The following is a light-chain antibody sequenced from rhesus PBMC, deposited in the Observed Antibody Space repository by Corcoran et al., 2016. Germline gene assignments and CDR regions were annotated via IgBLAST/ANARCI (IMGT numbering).Light chain of an antibody. CDR3: QQYSSRPLYS. Sequence: DIQMSQSPSSLSASVGDRVTITCRASQGISSWLAWYQQKPGKAPQLLIYKASSLQSGVPLRFSGSGSGTDFTLTISSLQSEDFATYYCQQYSSRPLYSFGQGTKVEIK. J-gene: IGKJ2*01. CDR2: KAS. V-gene: IGKV1-22*01. CDR1: QGISSW.